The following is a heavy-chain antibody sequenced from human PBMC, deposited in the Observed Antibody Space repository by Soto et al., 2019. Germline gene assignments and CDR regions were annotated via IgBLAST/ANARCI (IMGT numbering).Heavy chain of an antibody. D-gene: IGHD3-10*01. CDR1: GDRCAGLG. CDR2: IYPGDSDT. CDR3: AGGGVRGVITRTRDYYGMDV. J-gene: IGHJ6*02. Sequence: SLRVWWSVAGDRCAGLGGRRVLQMPGKGLEWMGIIYPGDSDTRYSPSFQGQVTISADKSISTAYLQWSSLKASDTAMYYCAGGGVRGVITRTRDYYGMDVWGQGTTVTVSS. V-gene: IGHV5-51*01.